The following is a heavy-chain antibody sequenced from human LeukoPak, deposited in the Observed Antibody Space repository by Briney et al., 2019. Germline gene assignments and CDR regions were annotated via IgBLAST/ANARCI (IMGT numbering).Heavy chain of an antibody. J-gene: IGHJ4*02. D-gene: IGHD5-18*01. CDR2: ISHSGST. V-gene: IGHV4-34*01. CDR1: GGSFSGYY. CDR3: ARVDTAMVSHDY. Sequence: QPSETLSLTCAVYGGSFSGYYWSWIRQPPGMGLEWIGEISHSGSTNYNPSLKSRVTISVDTSRNHFSLKLSSVTAADTAVYYCARVDTAMVSHDYWGQGTLVTVSS.